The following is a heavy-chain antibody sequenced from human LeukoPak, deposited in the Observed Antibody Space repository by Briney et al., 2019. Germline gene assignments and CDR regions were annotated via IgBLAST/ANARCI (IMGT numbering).Heavy chain of an antibody. D-gene: IGHD3-22*01. CDR2: INPNSGGT. CDR1: GYTFTGYY. V-gene: IGHV1-2*02. Sequence: ASVKVSCKASGYTFTGYYMHWVRQAPGQGLEWMGWINPNSGGTNYAQKFQGRVTMTRDTSISTAYMELSRLRSDDTAVYYCARGLLRDSSGCHFSGFDYWGQGTLVTVSS. CDR3: ARGLLRDSSGCHFSGFDY. J-gene: IGHJ4*02.